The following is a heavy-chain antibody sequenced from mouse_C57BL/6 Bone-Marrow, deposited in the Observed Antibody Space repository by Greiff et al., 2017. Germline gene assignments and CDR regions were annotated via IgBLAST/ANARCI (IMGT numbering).Heavy chain of an antibody. D-gene: IGHD2-10*01. CDR1: GFTFSSYG. CDR2: ISSGGSYT. CDR3: ASPYYGRFAY. V-gene: IGHV5-6*02. J-gene: IGHJ3*01. Sequence: DVMLVESGGDLVKPGGSLKLSCAASGFTFSSYGMSWVRQTPDKRLEWVATISSGGSYTYYPDSVKGRFTISRDNAKNTLYLQMSSLKSEDTAMYYCASPYYGRFAYWGQGTLVTVSA.